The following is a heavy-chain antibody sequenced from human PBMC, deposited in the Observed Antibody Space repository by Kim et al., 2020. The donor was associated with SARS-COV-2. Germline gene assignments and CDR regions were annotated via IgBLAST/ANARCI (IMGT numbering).Heavy chain of an antibody. CDR3: SRRGTGYPTRFVDY. J-gene: IGHJ4*01. D-gene: IGHD3-9*01. Sequence: SETLSLTCTISGDSIGSGRHYWGWIRQPPGKGLEWLGSLFYNWSTNYSPSLKSRVTISLGTSKKQFSLRLTSVTAADTATYYCSRRGTGYPTRFVDYWG. V-gene: IGHV4-39*01. CDR1: GDSIGSGRHY. CDR2: LFYNWST.